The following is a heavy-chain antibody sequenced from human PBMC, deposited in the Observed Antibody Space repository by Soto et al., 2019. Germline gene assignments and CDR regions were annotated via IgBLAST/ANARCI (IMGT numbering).Heavy chain of an antibody. J-gene: IGHJ1*01. CDR3: ATPTTVTYAEYFQH. CDR1: GGTFSSYT. V-gene: IGHV1-69*02. D-gene: IGHD4-17*01. CDR2: IIPILGIA. Sequence: RASVKVSCKASGGTFSSYTISWVRQAPGQGLEWMGRIIPILGIANYAQKFQGRVTITADKSTSTAYMELSSLRSEDTAVYYCATPTTVTYAEYFQHWGQGTLVTVSS.